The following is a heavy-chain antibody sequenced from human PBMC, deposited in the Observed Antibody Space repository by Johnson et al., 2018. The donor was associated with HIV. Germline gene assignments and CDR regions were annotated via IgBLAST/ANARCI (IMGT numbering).Heavy chain of an antibody. Sequence: EVQLVESGGGLVQPGGSLRLSCAASGFTFSSYWMSWVRQAPGKGLEWVANIKQDGSEKYYVDSVKGRFTISRDNAKNSLYLQMNSLRAEDTALYYCVKDIWASYDAFDIWGQGTMVTVSS. V-gene: IGHV3-7*03. CDR2: IKQDGSEK. CDR3: VKDIWASYDAFDI. J-gene: IGHJ3*02. CDR1: GFTFSSYW. D-gene: IGHD3-16*01.